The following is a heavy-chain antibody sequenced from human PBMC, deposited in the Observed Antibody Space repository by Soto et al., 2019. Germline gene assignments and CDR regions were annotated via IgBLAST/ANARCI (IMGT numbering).Heavy chain of an antibody. V-gene: IGHV1-69*01. CDR2: IIPIFGTP. J-gene: IGHJ4*02. CDR1: GGIFSTYA. Sequence: QVQLVQSGAEVKKPGSSVKVSCKASGGIFSTYAISWLRQAPGQGLEWMGGIIPIFGTPNYAKRFQGRVTITADESTSTAYMELSRLRSEDTAVDYCARDRDDYGSGNYYNRIDFWGQGTLVTVSS. D-gene: IGHD3-10*01. CDR3: ARDRDDYGSGNYYNRIDF.